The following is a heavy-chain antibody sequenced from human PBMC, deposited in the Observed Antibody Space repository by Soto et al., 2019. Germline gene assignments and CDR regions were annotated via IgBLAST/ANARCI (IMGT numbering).Heavy chain of an antibody. CDR3: VRLDYGEDYGMDV. Sequence: QLQLQESGSGLVKPSQTLSLTCAVSGGSISSGGYSWSWIRQPPGKGLEWIGYIYHSGSTYYNPSLKSRVTISVDRSKNQFSLKLSSVTAADTAVYYCVRLDYGEDYGMDVWGQGTTVTVSS. D-gene: IGHD4-17*01. V-gene: IGHV4-30-2*01. CDR2: IYHSGST. J-gene: IGHJ6*02. CDR1: GGSISSGGYS.